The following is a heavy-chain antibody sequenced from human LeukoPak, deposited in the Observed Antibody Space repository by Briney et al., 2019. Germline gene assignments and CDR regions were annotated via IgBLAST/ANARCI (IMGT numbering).Heavy chain of an antibody. Sequence: GASVKVSCKASGYTFTGYYMHWVRQAPGQGLEWMGWINPDSGGTNYAQKFQGRVTMTRDTSISTAYMELSRLRSDDTAVYYCARAEWDRAWFDPWGQGTLVTASS. CDR1: GYTFTGYY. CDR2: INPDSGGT. J-gene: IGHJ5*02. D-gene: IGHD1-26*01. CDR3: ARAEWDRAWFDP. V-gene: IGHV1-2*02.